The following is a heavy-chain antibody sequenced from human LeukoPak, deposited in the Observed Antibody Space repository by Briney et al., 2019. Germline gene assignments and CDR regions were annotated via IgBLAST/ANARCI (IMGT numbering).Heavy chain of an antibody. J-gene: IGHJ4*02. V-gene: IGHV3-23*01. CDR3: AKSTSFYLDS. CDR1: GFMFSNYA. CDR2: ISGSGDAT. Sequence: TGGSLRLSCAASGFMFSNYAMTWVRQAPGKGLESISVISGSGDATNYADSVKGRFTISRDNSKNMLYVQMNSLRAEDTAVYYCAKSTSFYLDSWGQGTLVTVSS.